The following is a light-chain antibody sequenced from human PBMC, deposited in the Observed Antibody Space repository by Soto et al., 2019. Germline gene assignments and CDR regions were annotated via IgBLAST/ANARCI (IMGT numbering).Light chain of an antibody. CDR2: GNS. J-gene: IGLJ3*02. Sequence: QSVLTQPPSVSGAPGQRVTISCTGSSSNIGAGYDVHWYQQLPGTDPQLLLYGNSNRPSGVHDRFSGSKSGTSASLAITGLQAEDEADYDCQSYDSSLSALFGGGAKLPVL. V-gene: IGLV1-40*01. CDR1: SSNIGAGYD. CDR3: QSYDSSLSAL.